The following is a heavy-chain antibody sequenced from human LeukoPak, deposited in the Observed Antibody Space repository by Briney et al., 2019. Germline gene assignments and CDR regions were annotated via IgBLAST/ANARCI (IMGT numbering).Heavy chain of an antibody. CDR1: GGSFSGYY. CDR3: ACIELHGY. Sequence: KSSETLSLTCAVYGGSFSGYYWSWIRQPPGKGLEWIGEINHSGSTNYNPSLKSRVTISVDTSKNQFSLKLSSVTAADTAVYHCACIELHGYWGQGTLVTVSS. V-gene: IGHV4-34*01. J-gene: IGHJ4*02. D-gene: IGHD1-26*01. CDR2: INHSGST.